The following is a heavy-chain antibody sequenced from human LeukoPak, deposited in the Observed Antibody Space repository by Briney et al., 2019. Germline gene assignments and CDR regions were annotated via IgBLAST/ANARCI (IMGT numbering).Heavy chain of an antibody. CDR1: GGSISTIYSY. CDR2: VYYNGRT. Sequence: SETLSLTCTVSGGSISTIYSYWGWIRQSPGKGLEWIGNVYYNGRTYYNPSLKSRVTISVDTSKNQFSLKLSSVTAADTAVYYCASGVSTSHNWFDPWGQGTLVTVSS. CDR3: ASGVSTSHNWFDP. D-gene: IGHD2-2*01. V-gene: IGHV4-39*07. J-gene: IGHJ5*02.